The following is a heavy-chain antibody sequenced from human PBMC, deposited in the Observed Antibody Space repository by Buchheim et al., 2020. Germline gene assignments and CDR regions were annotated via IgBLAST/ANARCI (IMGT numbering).Heavy chain of an antibody. CDR3: ARGYNPKYSSGWYRSRPYGMDV. CDR1: GFTFSSYS. Sequence: EVQLVESGGGLVQPGGSLRLSCAASGFTFSSYSMNWVRQAPGKGLEWVSYISSSSSTIYYADSVKGRFTISRDNAKNSLYLQMNSLRAEDTAVYYCARGYNPKYSSGWYRSRPYGMDVWGQGTT. CDR2: ISSSSSTI. J-gene: IGHJ6*02. D-gene: IGHD6-19*01. V-gene: IGHV3-48*01.